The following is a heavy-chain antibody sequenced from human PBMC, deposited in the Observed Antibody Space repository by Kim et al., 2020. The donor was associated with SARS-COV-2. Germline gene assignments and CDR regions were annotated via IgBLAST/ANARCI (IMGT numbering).Heavy chain of an antibody. V-gene: IGHV1-2*02. J-gene: IGHJ3*01. CDR2: INPNNGDT. CDR3: ARGGCTYGVCRFVAFDF. D-gene: IGHD2-8*01. Sequence: ASVKVSCKTSGYTFTGHYIHWVRQAPGQGLEYIGYINPNNGDTYYTQKLQGRVTMTRDTSISTAYMELSGLTSDDTAVYYVARGGCTYGVCRFVAFDFWG. CDR1: GYTFTGHY.